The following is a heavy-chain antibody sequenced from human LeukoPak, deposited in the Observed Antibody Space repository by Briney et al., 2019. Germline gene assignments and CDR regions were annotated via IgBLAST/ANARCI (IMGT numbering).Heavy chain of an antibody. V-gene: IGHV3-74*01. CDR2: INSDGSST. Sequence: PGGSLRLSCAASGFTFSSYWMPWVRQAPGKGLVWVSRINSDGSSTSYADSVKGRFTISRDNAKNTLYLQMNSLRAEDTAVYYCASGVYDYVWGSYPFFRGGQGTLVTVSS. D-gene: IGHD3-16*02. J-gene: IGHJ4*02. CDR3: ASGVYDYVWGSYPFFR. CDR1: GFTFSSYW.